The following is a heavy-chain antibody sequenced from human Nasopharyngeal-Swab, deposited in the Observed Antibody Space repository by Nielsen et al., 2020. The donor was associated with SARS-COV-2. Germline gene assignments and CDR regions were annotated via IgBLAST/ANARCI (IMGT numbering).Heavy chain of an antibody. D-gene: IGHD1-26*01. J-gene: IGHJ4*02. CDR2: PFNTGST. CDR3: ARVGDVYFFDY. V-gene: IGHV4-61*01. Sequence: SETLSLTCTVAGGSVSSGPSYWSWIRQPPGKSLEWSGYPFNTGSTNYNPSLKNRVSIAVDTSKNQFSLRLTSVTAADTAVYYCARVGDVYFFDYWGQGTLVTVSS. CDR1: GGSVSSGPSY.